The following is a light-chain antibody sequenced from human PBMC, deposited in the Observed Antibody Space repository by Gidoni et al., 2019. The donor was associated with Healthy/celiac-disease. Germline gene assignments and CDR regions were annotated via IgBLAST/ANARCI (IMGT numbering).Light chain of an antibody. CDR1: SMDVGSYNL. CDR2: EGS. V-gene: IGLV2-23*01. J-gene: IGLJ2*01. CDR3: CSYAGSSTPHVV. Sequence: QSALTQPASVSGSPGQAITISCTGTSMDVGSYNLVSCYQQHPGKAPKLMIYEGSKRPSGVSNRFSGSKSGNTASLTISGLQAEDEADYYCCSYAGSSTPHVVFGGGTKLTVL.